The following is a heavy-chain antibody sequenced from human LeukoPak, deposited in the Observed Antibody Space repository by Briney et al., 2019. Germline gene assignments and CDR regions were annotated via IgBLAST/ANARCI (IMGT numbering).Heavy chain of an antibody. V-gene: IGHV3-11*01. J-gene: IGHJ5*02. CDR1: GFTFSNAW. CDR2: ISGSGSTI. Sequence: GGSLRLSCAASGFTFSNAWMSWIRQSPGKGLEWVSYISGSGSTIYYADSVRGRFTISRDNAKNSLYLQMNSLRAKDTAVYYCAREGITIFGVAYSNWFDPWGQGTLVTVSS. D-gene: IGHD3-3*01. CDR3: AREGITIFGVAYSNWFDP.